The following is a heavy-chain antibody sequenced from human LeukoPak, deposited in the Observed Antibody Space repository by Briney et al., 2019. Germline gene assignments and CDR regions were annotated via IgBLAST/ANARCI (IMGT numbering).Heavy chain of an antibody. J-gene: IGHJ3*02. V-gene: IGHV3-23*01. Sequence: GGCLRLSCAASEFTLSSYAMSWVRQAPGKGLEWVSAISGSGGSSYYADSVKGRFTISRDNSKNTLYLQMNSLRAEDTAVYYCEIEKPPGAPPDAFDIWGQGTMVTVSS. CDR2: ISGSGGSS. D-gene: IGHD1-14*01. CDR3: EIEKPPGAPPDAFDI. CDR1: EFTLSSYA.